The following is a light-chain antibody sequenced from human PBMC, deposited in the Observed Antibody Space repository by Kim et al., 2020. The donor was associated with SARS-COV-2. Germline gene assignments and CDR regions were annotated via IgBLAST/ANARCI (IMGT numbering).Light chain of an antibody. V-gene: IGKV3-15*01. Sequence: IVMTQSPATLSVSPGERVTLSCRASQNIRNNLAWYQQRPGQAPRLLIYGASTRATDISARFSGSGSGTEFTLTIHSLQSEDVAVYYCQKYNDWPLLTFGGGTKVDI. CDR2: GAS. CDR1: QNIRNN. CDR3: QKYNDWPLLT. J-gene: IGKJ4*01.